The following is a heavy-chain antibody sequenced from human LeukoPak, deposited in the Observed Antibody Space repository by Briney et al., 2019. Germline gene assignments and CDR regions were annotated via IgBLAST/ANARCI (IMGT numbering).Heavy chain of an antibody. V-gene: IGHV1-8*01. Sequence: ASVKVSCKASGYTFTSYDINWVRQATGQGLEWMGWMNPNSGNTGYTQKFQGRVTITRNTSISTAYMELSSLRSEDTAVYYCARDLFPQTYYYDSSGYYQADYWGQGTLVTVSS. D-gene: IGHD3-22*01. CDR3: ARDLFPQTYYYDSSGYYQADY. J-gene: IGHJ4*02. CDR2: MNPNSGNT. CDR1: GYTFTSYD.